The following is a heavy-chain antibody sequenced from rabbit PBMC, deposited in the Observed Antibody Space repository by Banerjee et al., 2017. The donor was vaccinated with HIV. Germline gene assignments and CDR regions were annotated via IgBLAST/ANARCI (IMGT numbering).Heavy chain of an antibody. V-gene: IGHV1S45*01. CDR2: INTSTGNT. CDR3: ARDLTGVTGWNFGL. CDR1: GFDFSSYG. J-gene: IGHJ6*01. D-gene: IGHD7-1*01. Sequence: QEQLVESGGGLVKPGGSLTLTCKASGFDFSSYGFSWVRQAPGKGLEWIACINTSTGNTVYASWAKGRFTISKTSSTTVTLQMTSLTAADTATYFCARDLTGVTGWNFGLWGPGTLVTVS.